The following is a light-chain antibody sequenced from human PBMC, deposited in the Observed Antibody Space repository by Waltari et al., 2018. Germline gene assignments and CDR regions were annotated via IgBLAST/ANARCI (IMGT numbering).Light chain of an antibody. V-gene: IGKV1-5*03. CDR2: KAS. J-gene: IGKJ3*01. CDR1: QNINSW. CDR3: QQYNSYHIFT. Sequence: DIQMTQSPSTLSASVGDRVTITCRASQNINSWLAWYQQKPGKAPKLLSYKASSLETGVPSRFSGSESGTEFTLTNNSLQPDDFATYYCQQYNSYHIFTFGPGTKVEI.